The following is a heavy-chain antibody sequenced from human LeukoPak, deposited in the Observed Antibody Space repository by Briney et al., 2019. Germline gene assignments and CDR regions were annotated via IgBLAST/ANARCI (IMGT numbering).Heavy chain of an antibody. CDR1: GFNFIDYS. J-gene: IGHJ3*02. Sequence: GGSLRLSCAASGFNFIDYSMNWVRQAPGKGLEWISYIGISSGNTKYADSVKGRFTISRENAKNSLYLQMNSLRAGDTAVYYCARVSEGTYAFDIWGQGTMVTVSS. D-gene: IGHD3-10*01. CDR3: ARVSEGTYAFDI. V-gene: IGHV3-48*01. CDR2: IGISSGNT.